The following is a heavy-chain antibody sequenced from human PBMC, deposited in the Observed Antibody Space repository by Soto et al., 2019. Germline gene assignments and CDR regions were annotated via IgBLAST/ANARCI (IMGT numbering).Heavy chain of an antibody. J-gene: IGHJ5*02. D-gene: IGHD3-3*01. V-gene: IGHV4-4*07. CDR1: GGTISGYY. CDR2: IYSRGNT. Sequence: QVHLQESGPGLVKPSETLSLTCSVSGGTISGYYWTWIRQPAGKGLEWIGRIYSRGNTKYNPCLQSRVTMSLDTSDNQFSLRLTSVTAADTAVYYCARGQRFSDWFDPWGQGTLVTVSS. CDR3: ARGQRFSDWFDP.